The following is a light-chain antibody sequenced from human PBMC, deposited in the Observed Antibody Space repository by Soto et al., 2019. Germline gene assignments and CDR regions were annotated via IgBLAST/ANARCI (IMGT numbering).Light chain of an antibody. V-gene: IGLV2-14*01. CDR2: DVT. Sequence: QSVLTQPPSASGSPGQSVTISCTGTSSDVGAYIFVSWYQQYPGKAPKLMIYDVTNRPSGVSNRFSGSKSGNTASLTISGLQAEDEADYYCGSYRISTAVFGTGTKVTVL. CDR3: GSYRISTAV. CDR1: SSDVGAYIF. J-gene: IGLJ1*01.